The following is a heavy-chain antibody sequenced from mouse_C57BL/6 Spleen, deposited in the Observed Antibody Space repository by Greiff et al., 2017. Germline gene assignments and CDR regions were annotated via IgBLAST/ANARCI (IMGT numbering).Heavy chain of an antibody. D-gene: IGHD1-1*01. V-gene: IGHV14-4*01. CDR3: TTRYGSSPFDY. J-gene: IGHJ2*01. Sequence: EVQLQQSGAELVRPGASVKLSCTASGFNIKDDYMHWVKQRPEQGLEWIGWIDPENGDTEYASKFQGKATITADTSSNTAYLQLSSLTSEDTAVYYCTTRYGSSPFDYWGQGTTLTVSS. CDR2: IDPENGDT. CDR1: GFNIKDDY.